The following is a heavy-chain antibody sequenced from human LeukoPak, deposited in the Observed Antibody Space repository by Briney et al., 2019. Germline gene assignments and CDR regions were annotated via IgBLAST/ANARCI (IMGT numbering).Heavy chain of an antibody. CDR2: ISAYNGNT. Sequence: ASVRVSCKASGYTFTGYYMHWVRQAPGQGLEWMGWISAYNGNTNYAQKLQGRVTMTTDTSTSTAYMELRSLRSDDTAVYYCARGVDYGDRWGQGTLVTVSS. J-gene: IGHJ4*02. CDR3: ARGVDYGDR. CDR1: GYTFTGYY. D-gene: IGHD4-17*01. V-gene: IGHV1-18*04.